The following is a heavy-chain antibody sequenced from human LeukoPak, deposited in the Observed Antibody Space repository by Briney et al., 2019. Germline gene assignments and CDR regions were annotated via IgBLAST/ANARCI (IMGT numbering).Heavy chain of an antibody. V-gene: IGHV3-23*01. J-gene: IGHJ4*02. D-gene: IGHD2-21*02. Sequence: PGGSLRLSCAASGFTFSSYAMSWVRQAPGKGLEWVSAISGSGGSTYYADSVKGRFTISRDNSKNTLYLQMNSLRAEDTAVYYCAKTLPYCGGDCYGDYFDYWGQGTLVTVSS. CDR2: ISGSGGST. CDR1: GFTFSSYA. CDR3: AKTLPYCGGDCYGDYFDY.